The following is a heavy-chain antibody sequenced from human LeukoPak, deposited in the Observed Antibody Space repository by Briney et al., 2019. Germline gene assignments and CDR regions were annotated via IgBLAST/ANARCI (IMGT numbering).Heavy chain of an antibody. Sequence: SETLSLTCTVSGGSISSSYWSWIRQPPGKGLEWIGYIYYSGSANYNPSLKSRVTISVDTSKNQVSLKLSSVNAADTAVYYCAGHGGNGAFDYWGQGTLVTVSS. V-gene: IGHV4-59*01. J-gene: IGHJ4*02. CDR2: IYYSGSA. CDR3: AGHGGNGAFDY. D-gene: IGHD4-23*01. CDR1: GGSISSSY.